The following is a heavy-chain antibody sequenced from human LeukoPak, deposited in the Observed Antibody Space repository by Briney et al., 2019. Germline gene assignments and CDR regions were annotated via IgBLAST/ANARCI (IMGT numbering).Heavy chain of an antibody. CDR2: VYYGGST. Sequence: SETLSLTCTVSGGSISSSSYYWGWVRQPPGKGLEWIGIVYYGGSTHYNPSHKGRVTLSVDTSKNQFSLKLTSVTAADTAVYYCARRIPTYDSSGYSTGDAFDFWGQGILVTVSS. CDR1: GGSISSSSYY. D-gene: IGHD3-22*01. V-gene: IGHV4-39*01. J-gene: IGHJ4*02. CDR3: ARRIPTYDSSGYSTGDAFDF.